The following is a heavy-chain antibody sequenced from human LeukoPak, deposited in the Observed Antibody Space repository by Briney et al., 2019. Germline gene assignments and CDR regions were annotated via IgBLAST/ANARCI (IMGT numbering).Heavy chain of an antibody. CDR1: GYTFTSYG. V-gene: IGHV1-18*01. Sequence: GASVKVSCKASGYTFTSYGISWVRQAPGQGLEWMAWISLYNGNTHYAQKVQGRVTMTTDTSTSTAYMELRSLRSDDTAVYYCARTQDVTYHYYYMDVWGKGTTVTVSS. D-gene: IGHD2-21*02. J-gene: IGHJ6*03. CDR2: ISLYNGNT. CDR3: ARTQDVTYHYYYMDV.